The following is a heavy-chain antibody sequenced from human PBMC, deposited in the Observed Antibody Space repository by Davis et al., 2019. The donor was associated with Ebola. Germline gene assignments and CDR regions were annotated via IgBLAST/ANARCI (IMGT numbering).Heavy chain of an antibody. D-gene: IGHD6-13*01. CDR2: ISYSGST. Sequence: MPGGSLRLSCTVSGDSISSSSYYWGWIRQPPGKGLEWIGSISYSGSTYYNPSLKSRVTISVDTSKNEFSLKLSSMSAADTAVYYCVSVPSTWIYYLDYWGQGTLVTVSS. CDR1: GDSISSSSYY. V-gene: IGHV4-39*01. J-gene: IGHJ4*02. CDR3: VSVPSTWIYYLDY.